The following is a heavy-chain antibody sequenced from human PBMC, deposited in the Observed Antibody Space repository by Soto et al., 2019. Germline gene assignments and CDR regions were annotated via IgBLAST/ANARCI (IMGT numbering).Heavy chain of an antibody. CDR2: IYYSGST. V-gene: IGHV4-59*01. J-gene: IGHJ4*02. CDR1: GGSISSYY. Sequence: QVQLQESGPGLVKPSETLSLTCTVSGGSISSYYWSWIRQPPGKGLEWIGYIYYSGSTNYNPSLKSRGTKSVDTSKNQFSLKLSSVTAADTAVYYCARDRRGDGYIYYFDYWGQGTLVTVSS. CDR3: ARDRRGDGYIYYFDY. D-gene: IGHD5-12*01.